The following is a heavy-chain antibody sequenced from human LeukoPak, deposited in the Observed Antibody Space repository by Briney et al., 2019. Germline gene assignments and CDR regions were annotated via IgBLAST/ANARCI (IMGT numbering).Heavy chain of an antibody. CDR1: GESVGSSSYY. V-gene: IGHV4-39*01. CDR2: IYYTGNT. J-gene: IGHJ4*02. CDR3: ASDTSGYLGD. Sequence: SETLSLTCTVSGESVGSSSYYWGWIRPPPGKGLESIASIYYTGNTYYKSSLKSRVTISLDTPKNQISLKLTSVTAADTAVYYCASDTSGYLGDWGQGTLVTVSS. D-gene: IGHD3-22*01.